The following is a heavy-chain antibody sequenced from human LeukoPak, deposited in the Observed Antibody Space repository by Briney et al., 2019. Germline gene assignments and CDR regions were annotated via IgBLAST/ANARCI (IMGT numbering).Heavy chain of an antibody. CDR2: INHSGST. Sequence: SETLSLTCAVYGGSFSGYYWSRIRQPPGKGLEWIGEINHSGSTNYNPSLKSRVTISVDTSKNQFSLKLSSVTAADTAVYYCARAQTLYCSGGSCYPYYFDYWGQGTLVTVSS. CDR3: ARAQTLYCSGGSCYPYYFDY. D-gene: IGHD2-15*01. V-gene: IGHV4-34*01. CDR1: GGSFSGYY. J-gene: IGHJ4*02.